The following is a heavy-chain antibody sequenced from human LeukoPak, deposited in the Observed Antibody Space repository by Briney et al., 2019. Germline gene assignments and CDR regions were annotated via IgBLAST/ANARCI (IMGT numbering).Heavy chain of an antibody. CDR2: ISSSGSTI. CDR1: GFPFSDYY. V-gene: IGHV3-11*01. Sequence: GGSLRLSCAASGFPFSDYYMSWIRQAPGKGLEWVAYISSSGSTIYYADSVEGRFTISRDNAKNSLYLQMNSLRAEDTAVYYCARGRDYYYYYMDVWGKGTTVTVSS. J-gene: IGHJ6*03. CDR3: ARGRDYYYYYMDV.